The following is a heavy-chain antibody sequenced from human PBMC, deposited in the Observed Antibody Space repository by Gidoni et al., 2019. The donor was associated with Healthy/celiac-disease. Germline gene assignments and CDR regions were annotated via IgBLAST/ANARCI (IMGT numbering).Heavy chain of an antibody. CDR3: ARMKARGAFDI. CDR2: INHSGST. CDR1: GGSFSGYY. D-gene: IGHD3-10*01. V-gene: IGHV4-34*01. J-gene: IGHJ3*02. Sequence: QVQLQPWGAGLLKPSETLSLPCAVYGGSFSGYYLSWIRQPPGNALELIGEINHSGSTNYNPSRKSRVTISVDTSKNQFSLKLSSVTAADTAVYYCARMKARGAFDIWGQGTMVTVSS.